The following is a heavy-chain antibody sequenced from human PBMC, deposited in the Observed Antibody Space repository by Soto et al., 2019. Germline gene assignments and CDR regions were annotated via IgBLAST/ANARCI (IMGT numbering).Heavy chain of an antibody. CDR1: GFIFSNYA. V-gene: IGHV3-30*03. CDR2: ISYDGRYI. Sequence: QMQLVESGGGVVQPGNSLRLSCAASGFIFSNYAMHWVCQAPGKGLEWVALISYDGRYIYYADSVKGRFAISRDNSKKTVELLMNSLRREDTAVYYCARDVTDYVLDVWGQGTTVNVSS. J-gene: IGHJ6*02. D-gene: IGHD3-9*01. CDR3: ARDVTDYVLDV.